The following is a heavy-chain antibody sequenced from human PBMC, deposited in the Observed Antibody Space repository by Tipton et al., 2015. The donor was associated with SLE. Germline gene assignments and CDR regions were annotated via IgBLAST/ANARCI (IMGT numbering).Heavy chain of an antibody. D-gene: IGHD3-10*01. CDR1: GYTFPSYG. V-gene: IGHV1-18*01. Sequence: QSGPEVKKPGASVKVSCKASGYTFPSYGISWVRQAPGQGLEWMGWISASNSHTHYAQKRQGRVTMTPDTSTSTAYMELRSLRSDDTAGYYCARDDSGSDDYGGQGPLVSVSS. CDR2: ISASNSHT. J-gene: IGHJ4*02. CDR3: ARDDSGSDDY.